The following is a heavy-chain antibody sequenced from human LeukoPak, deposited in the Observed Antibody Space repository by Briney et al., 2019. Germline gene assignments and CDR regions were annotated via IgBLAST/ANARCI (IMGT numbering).Heavy chain of an antibody. V-gene: IGHV4-4*07. CDR1: GVSISSYY. CDR2: IYTSGST. Sequence: SETLSLTCTVSGVSISSYYWSWIRQPAGKGLEWIGRIYTSGSTNYNPSLKSRVTMSVDTSKNQFSLKLSSVTAADTAVYYCARDQRYYYDSSGYKFDYWGQGTLVTVSS. J-gene: IGHJ4*02. D-gene: IGHD3-22*01. CDR3: ARDQRYYYDSSGYKFDY.